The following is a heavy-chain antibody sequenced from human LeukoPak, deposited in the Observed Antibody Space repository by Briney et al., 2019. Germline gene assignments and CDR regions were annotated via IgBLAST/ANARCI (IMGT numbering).Heavy chain of an antibody. CDR1: GFTFSSYA. D-gene: IGHD6-13*01. V-gene: IGHV3-23*01. Sequence: GGSLRLACAASGFTFSSYAMTWVRQAPGKGLEWVSAFSATDGSAQYAESVEGRFTISRDNSKNTLFLQMNSLGAEDTAVYYCARAKIAAAGTGAFDVWGQGTLVTVS. CDR3: ARAKIAAAGTGAFDV. J-gene: IGHJ3*01. CDR2: FSATDGSA.